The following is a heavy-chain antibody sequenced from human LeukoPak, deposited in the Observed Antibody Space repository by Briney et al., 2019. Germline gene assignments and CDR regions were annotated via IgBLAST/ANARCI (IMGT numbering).Heavy chain of an antibody. J-gene: IGHJ4*02. Sequence: SETLSLTCTVSGGSISSSSYYWGWIRQPPGKGLEWIGSIYYSGSTYYNPSLKSRVTISVDTSKNQFSLKLSSVTAADTAVYYCAKHPSTITMVRGVIIGGFDYWGQGTLVTVSS. CDR3: AKHPSTITMVRGVIIGGFDY. CDR2: IYYSGST. D-gene: IGHD3-10*01. V-gene: IGHV4-39*01. CDR1: GGSISSSSYY.